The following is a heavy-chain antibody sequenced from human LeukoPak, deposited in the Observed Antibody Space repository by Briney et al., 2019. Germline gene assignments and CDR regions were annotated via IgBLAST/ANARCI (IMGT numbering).Heavy chain of an antibody. CDR1: GFTVSNNY. V-gene: IGHV3-66*01. CDR2: IFSGGST. CDR3: AKAGASSSGWYFSY. D-gene: IGHD6-19*01. Sequence: PGGSLRLSCAVSGFTVSNNYMSWVRQAPGKGLEWVSVIFSGGSTFYADSVKGRFTVSRDISENTLYLQMNSLRAEDTAVYYCAKAGASSSGWYFSYWGQGTLVTVSS. J-gene: IGHJ4*02.